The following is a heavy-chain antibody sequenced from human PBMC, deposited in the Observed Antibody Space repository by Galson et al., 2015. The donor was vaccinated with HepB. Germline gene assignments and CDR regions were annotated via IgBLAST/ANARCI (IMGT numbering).Heavy chain of an antibody. CDR1: GFTFSSYS. CDR3: ARENLEWADYDYVWGRPPPQNWFDP. CDR2: ISSSSSYI. J-gene: IGHJ5*02. V-gene: IGHV3-21*05. D-gene: IGHD3-16*01. Sequence: SLRLSCAASGFTFSSYSMNWVRQAPGKGLEWVSYISSSSSYIYYADSVKGRFTISRDNAKNSLYLQMNSLRAEDTAAYYCARENLEWADYDYVWGRPPPQNWFDPWGQGTLVTVSS.